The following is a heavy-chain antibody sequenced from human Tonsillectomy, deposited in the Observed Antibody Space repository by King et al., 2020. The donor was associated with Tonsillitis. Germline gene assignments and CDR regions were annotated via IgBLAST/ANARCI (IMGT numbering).Heavy chain of an antibody. CDR3: AKCPDDHHYYYNSAMEV. CDR1: GFSLSTYG. Sequence: VQLVESGGGVVQPGGSLRLSCAASGFSLSTYGMHWVRQAPGKGLEWVAFIRYDGSDGSNTDYADSVKGRFTISRDNSKNTLDLQMNSLIAEDTAVYYCAKCPDDHHYYYNSAMEVWGHGTTVTVSS. V-gene: IGHV3-30*02. D-gene: IGHD1-14*01. CDR2: IRYDGSDGSNT. J-gene: IGHJ6*02.